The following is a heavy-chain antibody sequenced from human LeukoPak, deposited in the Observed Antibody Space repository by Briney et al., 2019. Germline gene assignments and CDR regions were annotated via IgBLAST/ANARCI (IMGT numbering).Heavy chain of an antibody. Sequence: GASVKVSCKASGGTFSSYAISWVRQAPGQGLEWMGGIIPIFGTANYAQKFQGRVTITTDESTSTAYMELSSLRSEDTAVHYCARGTYSSSWSYYFDYWGQGTLVTVSS. CDR3: ARGTYSSSWSYYFDY. CDR1: GGTFSSYA. V-gene: IGHV1-69*05. D-gene: IGHD6-13*01. CDR2: IIPIFGTA. J-gene: IGHJ4*02.